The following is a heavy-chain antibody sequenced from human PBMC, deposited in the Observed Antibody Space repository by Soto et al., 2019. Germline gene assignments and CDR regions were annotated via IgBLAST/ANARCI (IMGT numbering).Heavy chain of an antibody. D-gene: IGHD1-1*01. CDR3: ARVGSRDGYNSNLYYYYYGMDV. CDR2: IIPIFGTA. Sequence: SVKVSCKASGGTFSSYAISWVRQAPGQGLEWMGGIIPIFGTANYAQKFQGRVTITADESTSTAYMELSSLRSEDTAVYYCARVGSRDGYNSNLYYYYYGMDVWGQGTTVTV. V-gene: IGHV1-69*13. CDR1: GGTFSSYA. J-gene: IGHJ6*02.